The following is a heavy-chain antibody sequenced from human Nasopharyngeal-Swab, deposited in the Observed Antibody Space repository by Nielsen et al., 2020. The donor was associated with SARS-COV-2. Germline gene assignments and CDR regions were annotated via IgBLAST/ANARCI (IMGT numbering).Heavy chain of an antibody. J-gene: IGHJ4*02. Sequence: WIRQPPGKGLEWVGYVYYTGGTSYNSSLKSRVTISLDTPKKQFSLRLTSVTPADTAIYYCAGMDAATDFWGQGTLVTVSS. D-gene: IGHD2-15*01. V-gene: IGHV4-59*08. CDR2: VYYTGGT. CDR3: AGMDAATDF.